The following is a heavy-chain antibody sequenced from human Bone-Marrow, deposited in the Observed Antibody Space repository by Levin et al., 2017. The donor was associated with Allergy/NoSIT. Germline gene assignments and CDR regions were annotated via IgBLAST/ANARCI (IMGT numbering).Heavy chain of an antibody. CDR2: ISYGGDNT. CDR3: AREQFCSGANCDYYYNMDV. CDR1: GFPLSTYA. J-gene: IGHJ6*03. V-gene: IGHV3-30-3*01. Sequence: QAGGSLRLSCAASGFPLSTYAMHWVRQAPGKGLEWVSIISYGGDNTFYADSVKGRFTISRDNSKNTLYLQMNILKPEDTAVYYCAREQFCSGANCDYYYNMDVWGKGTTVSVSS. D-gene: IGHD2-15*01.